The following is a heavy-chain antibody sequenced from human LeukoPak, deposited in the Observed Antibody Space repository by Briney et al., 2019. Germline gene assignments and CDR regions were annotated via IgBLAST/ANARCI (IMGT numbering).Heavy chain of an antibody. J-gene: IGHJ4*02. Sequence: KPSETLSLTCTVSGGSISSYYWSWIRQPPGKGLEWIGYIYYSGSTYYNPSLKSRVTISVDTSKNQFSLKLSSVTAADTAVYYCARDVTYYYGSGSYYNGPPAFSGVHLYPDYWGQGTLVTVSS. CDR3: ARDVTYYYGSGSYYNGPPAFSGVHLYPDY. D-gene: IGHD3-10*01. CDR1: GGSISSYY. CDR2: IYYSGST. V-gene: IGHV4-59*12.